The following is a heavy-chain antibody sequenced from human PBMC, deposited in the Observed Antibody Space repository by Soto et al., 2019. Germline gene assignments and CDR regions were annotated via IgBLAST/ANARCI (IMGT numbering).Heavy chain of an antibody. V-gene: IGHV3-21*01. J-gene: IGHJ6*02. CDR1: GFTFSSYS. Sequence: EVQLVESGGGLVKPGGSLRLSCAASGFTFSSYSMNWVRQAPGKGLEWVSSISSSSSYIYYADSVKGRFTISRDNAKNALYLQMNSLRAEDTAVYECARTPSSLNYYGMDVWGQGTTVTVSS. CDR2: ISSSSSYI. CDR3: ARTPSSLNYYGMDV.